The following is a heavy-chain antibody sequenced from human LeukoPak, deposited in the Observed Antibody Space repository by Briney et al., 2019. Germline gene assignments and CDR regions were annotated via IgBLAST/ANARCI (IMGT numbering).Heavy chain of an antibody. D-gene: IGHD6-19*01. CDR2: INPSGGST. CDR3: ASTSEPAYSSGPFDY. CDR1: GYTFTSYY. Sequence: ASVKVSCKASGYTFTSYYMHWVRQAPGQGLEWMGIINPSGGSTSYAQKFQGRVTMTRDMSTSTVYMELSSLRSEDTAVFYCASTSEPAYSSGPFDYWGQGTLVTVSS. J-gene: IGHJ4*02. V-gene: IGHV1-46*01.